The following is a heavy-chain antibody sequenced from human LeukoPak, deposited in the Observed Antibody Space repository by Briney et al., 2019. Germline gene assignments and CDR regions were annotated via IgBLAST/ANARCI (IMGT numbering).Heavy chain of an antibody. Sequence: PSETLSLTCSVSGDSISNNYWSWIRQPAGKGLEWIARIIYTGGNTDYNPSLRSRVTISVDTSKNQFSLKLSSVTAADTAVYYCARDRGGSSWYNWYDVWGQGILVTVSS. CDR1: GDSISNNY. D-gene: IGHD6-13*01. V-gene: IGHV4-4*07. CDR3: ARDRGGSSWYNWYDV. CDR2: IIYTGGNT. J-gene: IGHJ5*02.